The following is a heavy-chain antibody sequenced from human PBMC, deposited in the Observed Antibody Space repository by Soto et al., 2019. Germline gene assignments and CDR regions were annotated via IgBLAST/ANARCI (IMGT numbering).Heavy chain of an antibody. CDR2: MNPNSGNT. CDR1: GYTFTSYD. V-gene: IGHV1-8*01. J-gene: IGHJ5*02. CDR3: ARERTRGFDT. Sequence: QVHLVQSGAEVRKPGASVKVSCKASGYTFTSYDINWVRQATGQGLEWMGWMNPNSGNTASAQKFPGRVPMTRNTSISTAHMGLSILGSEDTAVYDCARERTRGFDTWGQGTLVTVSS.